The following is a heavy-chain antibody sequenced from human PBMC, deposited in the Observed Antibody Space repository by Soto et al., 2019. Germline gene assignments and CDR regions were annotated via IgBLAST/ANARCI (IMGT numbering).Heavy chain of an antibody. D-gene: IGHD4-17*01. Sequence: EVPLLEAGGGLVQPGGSLRLSCAASGFSFRDYGMSWVRQAPGKGLEWLSAIIGNGDTAYYADSVGGRFTISRDNSKNTLSLQLNDLGAEDTAIYYCAKDYDYGDSLPFDCWGQGTLVTVSS. J-gene: IGHJ4*02. CDR3: AKDYDYGDSLPFDC. CDR1: GFSFRDYG. V-gene: IGHV3-23*01. CDR2: IIGNGDTA.